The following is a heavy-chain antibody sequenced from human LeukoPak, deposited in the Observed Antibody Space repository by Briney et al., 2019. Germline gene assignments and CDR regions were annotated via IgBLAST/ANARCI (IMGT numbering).Heavy chain of an antibody. CDR2: ISGSAGGT. J-gene: IGHJ4*02. CDR1: GFTLSSYM. CDR3: TKDPLDY. V-gene: IGHV3-23*01. Sequence: GGSLRLSCVASGFTLSSYMMSWVRQAPGKGLEWVSGISGSAGGTFYSDSVRGRFTISRDSPKNTLYLQMNSLRVEDTAVYYCTKDPLDYWGQGTLVTVSS.